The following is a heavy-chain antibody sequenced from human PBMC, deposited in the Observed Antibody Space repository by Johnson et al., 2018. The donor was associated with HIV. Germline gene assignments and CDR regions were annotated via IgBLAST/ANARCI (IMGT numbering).Heavy chain of an antibody. CDR3: ARDPSYSNYGPWNDAFDI. D-gene: IGHD4-11*01. J-gene: IGHJ3*02. CDR2: IQYDGSTK. V-gene: IGHV3-30*02. Sequence: QVQLVESGGGVVQPGGSLRLSCAVSGFTLSSYGMHWVRQAPGKGLEWVAFIQYDGSTKYFAESVKGRFTISRDNSKNTLYLQMNSLRAEDTALYYCARDPSYSNYGPWNDAFDIWGQGTMVTVSS. CDR1: GFTLSSYG.